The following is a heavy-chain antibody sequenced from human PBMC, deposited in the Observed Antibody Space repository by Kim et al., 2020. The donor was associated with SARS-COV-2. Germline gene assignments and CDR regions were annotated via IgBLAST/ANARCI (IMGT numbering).Heavy chain of an antibody. Sequence: YAQQFQARVTMTRNTPRSTAYMGLSSLRSEDTAVYYCARRLRPHMDVWGQGTTVTVSS. CDR3: ARRLRPHMDV. V-gene: IGHV1-8*01. J-gene: IGHJ6*02. D-gene: IGHD4-17*01.